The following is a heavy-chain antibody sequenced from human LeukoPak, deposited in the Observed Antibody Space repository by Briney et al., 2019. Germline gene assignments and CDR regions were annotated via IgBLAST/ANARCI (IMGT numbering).Heavy chain of an antibody. Sequence: SETLSLTCTVSGGSISSSSYYWGWIRQPPGKGLEWIGSIYYSGSTYYNPSLKSRVTISVDTSKNQFSLKPSSVTAADTAVYYCARATVTMLVDYWGQGTLVTVSS. D-gene: IGHD4-17*01. CDR1: GGSISSSSYY. V-gene: IGHV4-39*01. CDR2: IYYSGST. CDR3: ARATVTMLVDY. J-gene: IGHJ4*02.